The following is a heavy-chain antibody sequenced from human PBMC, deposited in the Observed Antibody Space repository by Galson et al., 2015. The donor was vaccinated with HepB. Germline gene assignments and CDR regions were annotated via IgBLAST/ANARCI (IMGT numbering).Heavy chain of an antibody. Sequence: ETPSLTCTVTGVSTSSSSYYWSWLRQPLGRGLEWIGSIYYTATTYYDPSLKSRVTISLDTSKNQFSLRLNSVTAADTAVYYCARHVGESGSYGMDVWGQGTTVTVSS. J-gene: IGHJ6*02. CDR2: IYYTATT. V-gene: IGHV4-39*01. D-gene: IGHD3-10*01. CDR3: ARHVGESGSYGMDV. CDR1: GVSTSSSSYY.